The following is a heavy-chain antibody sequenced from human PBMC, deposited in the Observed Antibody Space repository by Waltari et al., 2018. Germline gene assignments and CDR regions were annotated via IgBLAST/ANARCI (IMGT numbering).Heavy chain of an antibody. V-gene: IGHV4-61*02. CDR3: ARTGTVVVVPTAKGAFHI. Sequence: VQLQESGPGLVEPSQTLSLTCTVSNGSISSGSFYWSWIRQRAGKGLEWIGHLFTPGSTTDNPSLESRVTISADTSKNQFSLKLTSVTAADSAVYFCARTGTVVVVPTAKGAFHIWGQGTAVTVSS. CDR1: NGSISSGSFY. J-gene: IGHJ3*02. CDR2: LFTPGST. D-gene: IGHD2-15*01.